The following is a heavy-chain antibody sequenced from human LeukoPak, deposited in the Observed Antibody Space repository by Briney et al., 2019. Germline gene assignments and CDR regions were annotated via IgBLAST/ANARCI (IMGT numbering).Heavy chain of an antibody. D-gene: IGHD6-6*01. V-gene: IGHV4-39*07. J-gene: IGHJ5*02. CDR2: IYYSGST. Sequence: NPSETLSLTCTVSGGSISSGSYYWGWIRQPPGKGLEWIGSIYYSGSTYYNPSLKSRVTISVDTSKNQFSLKLSSVTAADTAVYYCARELAAARRNWFDPWGQGTLVTVSS. CDR1: GGSISSGSYY. CDR3: ARELAAARRNWFDP.